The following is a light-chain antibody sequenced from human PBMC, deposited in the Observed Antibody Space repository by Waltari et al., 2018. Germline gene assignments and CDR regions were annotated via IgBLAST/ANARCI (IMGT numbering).Light chain of an antibody. J-gene: IGLJ3*02. CDR1: NIESKS. CDR2: YDS. CDR3: QVWDDTTNAGV. V-gene: IGLV3-21*04. Sequence: YVVTQPPSVSVAPGKTATLTCGGENIESKSVTWYQQKPGQAPILVIFYDSDRPSGIPERFSGSNSGSTATLTISWVEAGDEADYHCQVWDDTTNAGVFGGGTRLTVL.